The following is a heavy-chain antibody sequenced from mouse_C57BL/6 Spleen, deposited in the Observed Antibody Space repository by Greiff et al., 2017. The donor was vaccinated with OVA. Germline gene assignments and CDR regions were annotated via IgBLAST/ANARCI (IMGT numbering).Heavy chain of an antibody. D-gene: IGHD4-1*01. V-gene: IGHV1-80*01. CDR2: IYPGDGDT. Sequence: QVQLQQSGAELVKPGASVKISCKASGYAFSSYWMNWVKQRPGKGLEWIGQIYPGDGDTNYNGKFKGKATLTADKSSSTAYMQLSSLTSEDSAVYFCARKETVEIMDYWGQGTTLTVSS. J-gene: IGHJ2*01. CDR3: ARKETVEIMDY. CDR1: GYAFSSYW.